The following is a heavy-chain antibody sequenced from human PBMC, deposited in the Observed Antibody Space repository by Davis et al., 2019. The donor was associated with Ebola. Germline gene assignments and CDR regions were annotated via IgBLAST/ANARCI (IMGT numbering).Heavy chain of an antibody. CDR2: ISAYNGNT. CDR1: RHTFTRYG. D-gene: IGHD3-10*01. CDR3: ARAVTMVLPSGWFDP. J-gene: IGHJ5*02. V-gene: IGHV1-18*01. Sequence: AASVPVSCQASRHTFTRYGISWVRQPPGQGLEWMGWISAYNGNTNYAQNLQGRVTMTTDTSTSTAYMEVRSLRYDDTAVYYCARAVTMVLPSGWFDPWGQGTLVTVSS.